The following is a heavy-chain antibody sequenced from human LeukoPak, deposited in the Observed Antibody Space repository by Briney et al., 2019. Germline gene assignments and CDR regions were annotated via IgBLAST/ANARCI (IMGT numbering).Heavy chain of an antibody. J-gene: IGHJ4*02. V-gene: IGHV6-1*01. D-gene: IGHD3-22*01. CDR1: GDSVSSNRAT. CDR3: ARGMDSTSYYPHY. CDR2: TYYRSKWYR. Sequence: SQTLSLTCAISGDSVSSNRATWNWIRHSPSRGLKWLGRTYYRSKWYRDYAVSVKSRITINPDTSRNQFSLQLSSVTPEDTAVYYCARGMDSTSYYPHYWGQGSLVTVSS.